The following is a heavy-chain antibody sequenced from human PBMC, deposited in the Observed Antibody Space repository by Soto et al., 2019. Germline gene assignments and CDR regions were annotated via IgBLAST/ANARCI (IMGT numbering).Heavy chain of an antibody. CDR3: ARDLWGYCGTDCYPLDV. D-gene: IGHD2-21*02. CDR2: MYKTGST. Sequence: PSETLSLTCTVSGGSISGYYWSWIRQPPGKGLEWIGYMYKTGSTVYNPSFKSQVTISVDTSKNQFSLKLNSVTAADTAVYYCARDLWGYCGTDCYPLDVWGQGTTVTVSS. CDR1: GGSISGYY. J-gene: IGHJ6*02. V-gene: IGHV4-59*01.